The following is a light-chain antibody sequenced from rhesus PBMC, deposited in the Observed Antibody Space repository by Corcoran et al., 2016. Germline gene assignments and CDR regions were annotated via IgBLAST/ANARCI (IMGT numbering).Light chain of an antibody. Sequence: DIQMTQSPSSLSASVGDKVTITCRASQGISSWLAWYQQNPGKAPKLLIYKASRLQSGVPSRFSGSGSGTDFTLTFSSLQPEDFATYYCLQYSSSPWTFGQGTKVEIK. V-gene: IGKV1-22*01. CDR3: LQYSSSPWT. J-gene: IGKJ1*01. CDR1: QGISSW. CDR2: KAS.